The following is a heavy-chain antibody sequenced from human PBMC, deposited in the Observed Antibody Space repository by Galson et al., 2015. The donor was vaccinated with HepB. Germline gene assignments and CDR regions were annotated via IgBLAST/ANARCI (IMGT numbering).Heavy chain of an antibody. CDR2: ISSSSSYI. CDR1: GFTFSSYS. D-gene: IGHD6-19*01. J-gene: IGHJ5*02. V-gene: IGHV3-21*01. Sequence: LRLSCAASGFTFSSYSMNWVRQAPGKGLEWVSSISSSSSYIYYADSVKGRFTIPRDNAKNSLYLQMNSLRAEDTAVYYCARAASGKWLVRGDWFDPWGQGTLVTVSS. CDR3: ARAASGKWLVRGDWFDP.